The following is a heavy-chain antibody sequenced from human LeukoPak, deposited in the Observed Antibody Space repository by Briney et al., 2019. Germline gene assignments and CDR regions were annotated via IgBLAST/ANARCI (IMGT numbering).Heavy chain of an antibody. V-gene: IGHV4-34*01. CDR1: GGSFSGYY. D-gene: IGHD3-22*01. CDR3: ARNYYDSSGYYYPFNY. Sequence: SETLPLTCAVYGGSFSGYYWSWIRQPPGKGLEWIGEINHSGSTNYNPSLKSRVTISVDTSKNQFSLKLSSVTAADTAVYYCARNYYDSSGYYYPFNYWGQGTLVTVSS. J-gene: IGHJ4*02. CDR2: INHSGST.